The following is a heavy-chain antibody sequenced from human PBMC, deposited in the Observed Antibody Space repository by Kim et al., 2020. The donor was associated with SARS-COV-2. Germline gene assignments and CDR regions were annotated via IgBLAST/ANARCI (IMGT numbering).Heavy chain of an antibody. CDR2: IGTAGDT. J-gene: IGHJ4*02. D-gene: IGHD1-26*01. Sequence: GGSLRLSCAASGFTFSSYDMHWVRQATGKGLEWVSAIGTAGDTYYPGSVKGRFTISRENAKNSLYLQMNSLGAGDTAVDYCARAKEQAFDYWGQGTLVTVSS. V-gene: IGHV3-13*01. CDR1: GFTFSSYD. CDR3: ARAKEQAFDY.